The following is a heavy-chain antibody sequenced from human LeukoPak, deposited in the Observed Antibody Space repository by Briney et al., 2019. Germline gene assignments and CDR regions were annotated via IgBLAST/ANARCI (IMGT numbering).Heavy chain of an antibody. CDR1: GGSIRGYY. D-gene: IGHD2-2*01. J-gene: IGHJ4*02. Sequence: SETLSLTCTVSGGSIRGYYWTWVRQPAGKGLEWIGRIYTFDNTTYNPSLKSRVSMSIDTSNNHFSLNLDAVTAADSAIYYCAREWGSTSRRPLDSWGQGSLVTVSS. CDR2: IYTFDNT. CDR3: AREWGSTSRRPLDS. V-gene: IGHV4-4*07.